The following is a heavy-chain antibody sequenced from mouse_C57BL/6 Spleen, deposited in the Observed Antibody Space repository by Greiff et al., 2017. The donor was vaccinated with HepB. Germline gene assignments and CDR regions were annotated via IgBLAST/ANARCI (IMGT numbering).Heavy chain of an antibody. J-gene: IGHJ4*01. CDR1: GYTFTDYD. D-gene: IGHD1-1*01. CDR3: SRIGYYGYAMDY. CDR2: IDPETGGT. V-gene: IGHV1-15*01. Sequence: QVQLQQSGAELVRPGASVTLSCKASGYTFTDYDMHWVEQTPVHGLEWIVAIDPETGGTAYNQKFKGQAILTADKSSSTAYMELRSLTSEDSAVYYWSRIGYYGYAMDYWGQGTSVTGSS.